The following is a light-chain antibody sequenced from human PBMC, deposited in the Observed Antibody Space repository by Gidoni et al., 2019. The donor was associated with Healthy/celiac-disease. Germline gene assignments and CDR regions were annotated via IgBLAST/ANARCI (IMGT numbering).Light chain of an antibody. Sequence: SELTQAPSVSVSPGQTASITCSGDKLGDKYACWYQQKPGQSPVLVIYQDSKRPSGIPERFSGSNSGNTATLTISGTQAMDEADYYCQAWDSSTARVVFGGGTKLTVL. CDR2: QDS. CDR3: QAWDSSTARVV. J-gene: IGLJ2*01. V-gene: IGLV3-1*01. CDR1: KLGDKY.